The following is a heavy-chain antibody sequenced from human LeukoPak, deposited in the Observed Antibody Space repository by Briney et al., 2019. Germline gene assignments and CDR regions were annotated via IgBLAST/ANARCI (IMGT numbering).Heavy chain of an antibody. CDR3: ARSVLRYFDFDY. J-gene: IGHJ4*02. CDR1: GGSISSSSYY. Sequence: SETLSLTCTVSGGSISSSSYYWGWIRQPPGKGLEWIGSIYYSGSTYHNPSLKSRVTISVDTSKNQFSLKLSSVTAADTAVYYCARSVLRYFDFDYWGQGTLVTVSS. CDR2: IYYSGST. D-gene: IGHD3-9*01. V-gene: IGHV4-39*07.